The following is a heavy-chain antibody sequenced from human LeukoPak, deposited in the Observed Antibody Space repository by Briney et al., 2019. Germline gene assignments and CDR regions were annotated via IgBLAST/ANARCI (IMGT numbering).Heavy chain of an antibody. CDR3: ARSDYGRKFDY. J-gene: IGHJ4*02. CDR1: GGSISSGGYS. D-gene: IGHD4-17*01. V-gene: IGHV4-31*11. CDR2: IYYSGST. Sequence: SETLSLTCAVSGGSISSGGYSWSWIRQHPGKGLEWIGYIYYSGSTYYNPSLKSRVTISVDTSKNQFSLKLSSVTAADTAVYYCARSDYGRKFDYWGQGTLVTVSS.